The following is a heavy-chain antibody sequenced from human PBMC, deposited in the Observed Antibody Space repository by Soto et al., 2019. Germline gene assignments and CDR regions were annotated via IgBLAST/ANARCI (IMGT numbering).Heavy chain of an antibody. J-gene: IGHJ4*02. CDR2: THKTGNT. CDR3: ARGPFFARYQPFDS. D-gene: IGHD2-2*01. Sequence: SETLSLTCSLAASSMDNYPWSWIRQTPGGGLEWIGYTHKTGNTHYNPTLKRPVIISIDTSKTQFSLSLSSVTAADTAVYYCARGPFFARYQPFDSWGPGTLVTVSS. V-gene: IGHV4-59*01. CDR1: ASSMDNYP.